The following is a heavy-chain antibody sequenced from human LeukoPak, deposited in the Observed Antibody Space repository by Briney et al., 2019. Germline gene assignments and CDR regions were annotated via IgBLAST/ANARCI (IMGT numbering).Heavy chain of an antibody. CDR3: TRDPDGDDAFDI. Sequence: ASVKVSCKTSGYTFTTYGISWVRQAPGQGLEWMGWISTYNGNTRYTQKLQGRVTMTTEKSTSTAYMGLRSLTSDDTAVYYCTRDPDGDDAFDIWGQGTMVIVSS. CDR1: GYTFTTYG. V-gene: IGHV1-18*01. CDR2: ISTYNGNT. D-gene: IGHD3-10*01. J-gene: IGHJ3*02.